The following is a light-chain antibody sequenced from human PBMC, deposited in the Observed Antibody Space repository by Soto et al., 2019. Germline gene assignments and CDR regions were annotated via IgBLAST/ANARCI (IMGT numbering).Light chain of an antibody. V-gene: IGLV2-14*01. CDR2: MVS. J-gene: IGLJ1*01. CDR1: SSDVGNYNY. CDR3: SSYTSSSTLYV. Sequence: QSALAQPASVSGSPGQSITISCTGTSSDVGNYNYVSWYQQYPGRVPKLLIYMVSNRPSGVSNRFSGSKSGNTASLTISGLQAEDEADYYCSSYTSSSTLYVFGTGTKVTVL.